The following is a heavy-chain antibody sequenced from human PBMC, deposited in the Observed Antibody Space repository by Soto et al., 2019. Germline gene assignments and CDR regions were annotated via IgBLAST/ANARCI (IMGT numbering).Heavy chain of an antibody. J-gene: IGHJ6*02. Sequence: QVQLVESGGGVVQPGRSLRLSCAASGFTFSSYGMHWVRQAPGKGLEWVAVIWYDGSNKYYADSVKGRFTISRDNSKNTLYLQMNSLRAEDTAVYYCARGYYDSSGYYPQGYYGMDVWGQGTTVTVSS. CDR3: ARGYYDSSGYYPQGYYGMDV. D-gene: IGHD3-22*01. CDR1: GFTFSSYG. V-gene: IGHV3-33*01. CDR2: IWYDGSNK.